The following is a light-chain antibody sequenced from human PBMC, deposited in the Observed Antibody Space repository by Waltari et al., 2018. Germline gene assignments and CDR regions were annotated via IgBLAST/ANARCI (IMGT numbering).Light chain of an antibody. CDR3: QQYDTSPGT. CDR2: GAS. CDR1: QSLSVAY. Sequence: EIVLTQSPGTLSLSPGDTATLSCRASQSLSVAYLAWYQHKSGQAPRLLIYGASYRATGIPDRFSGSGSGTDFTLTITRLEPDDFAVYYCQQYDTSPGTLGQGTKLEI. V-gene: IGKV3-20*01. J-gene: IGKJ2*01.